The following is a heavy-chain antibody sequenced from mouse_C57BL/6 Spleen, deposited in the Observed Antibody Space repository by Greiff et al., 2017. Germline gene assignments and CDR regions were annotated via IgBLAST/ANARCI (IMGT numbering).Heavy chain of an antibody. CDR1: GYSITSGYY. V-gene: IGHV3-6*01. CDR3: ARGYGSSSDY. J-gene: IGHJ2*01. D-gene: IGHD1-1*01. CDR2: ISYDGSN. Sequence: VQLKESGPGLVKPSQSLSLTCSVTGYSITSGYYWYWLRQLPGNKLEWMGYISYDGSNNSNPSPNNRIPITRDTSKNQFFLKLNAVTAEDTATYYCARGYGSSSDYWGQGTTLTVSS.